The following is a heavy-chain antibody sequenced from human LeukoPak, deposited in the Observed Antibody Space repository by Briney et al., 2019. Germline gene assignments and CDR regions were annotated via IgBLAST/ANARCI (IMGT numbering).Heavy chain of an antibody. V-gene: IGHV1-69*04. CDR1: GGTFSSYA. D-gene: IGHD2-2*01. CDR2: IIPIFGKA. Sequence: ASVKVSCKASGGTFSSYAISWVRQAPGQGLEWMGRIIPIFGKANYAQKFQGRVTITADKSTSTAYMELSSLRSEDTAVYYCARTQIVVVPAAMLTFDPWGQGTLVTVSS. J-gene: IGHJ5*02. CDR3: ARTQIVVVPAAMLTFDP.